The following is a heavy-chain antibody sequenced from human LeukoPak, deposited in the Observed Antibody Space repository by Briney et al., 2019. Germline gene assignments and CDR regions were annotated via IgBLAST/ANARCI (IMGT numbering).Heavy chain of an antibody. CDR1: GGSISSYY. D-gene: IGHD3-10*01. V-gene: IGHV4-4*09. CDR3: ARRVVRGVIGFDP. Sequence: SETLSLTCTVSGGSISSYYWSWIRQPPGKGLEWIGYIYTSGSTNYNPSLKSRVTISVDTSKNQFSLKLSSVTAADTAVYYCARRVVRGVIGFDPWGQGTLVTVSS. CDR2: IYTSGST. J-gene: IGHJ5*02.